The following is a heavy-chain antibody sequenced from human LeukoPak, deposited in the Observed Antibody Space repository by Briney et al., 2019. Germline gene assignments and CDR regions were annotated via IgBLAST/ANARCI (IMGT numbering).Heavy chain of an antibody. Sequence: GGSLRLSCAASGFTFSSYAMSWVCQAPGKGLEWVSAISDSGGTTYYTDSVKARFTISRDNSKNTLYLQMNSLRAEDTAVYYCAKAGCSGTSCYDAFDTWGQGTMVTVSS. CDR1: GFTFSSYA. J-gene: IGHJ3*02. CDR2: ISDSGGTT. D-gene: IGHD2-2*01. V-gene: IGHV3-23*01. CDR3: AKAGCSGTSCYDAFDT.